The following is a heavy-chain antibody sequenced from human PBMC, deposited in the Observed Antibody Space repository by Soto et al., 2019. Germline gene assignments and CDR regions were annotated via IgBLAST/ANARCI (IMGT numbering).Heavy chain of an antibody. J-gene: IGHJ4*02. Sequence: PGGSLRLSCAASGFTFSSYAMHWVRQAPGKGLEWVAVISYDGSNKYYADSVKGRFTISRDNSKNTLYLQMNSLRPDDTAVYYCARSPGYTSGWYEDYWGQGTLVTVSS. CDR1: GFTFSSYA. V-gene: IGHV3-30-3*01. D-gene: IGHD6-19*01. CDR3: ARSPGYTSGWYEDY. CDR2: ISYDGSNK.